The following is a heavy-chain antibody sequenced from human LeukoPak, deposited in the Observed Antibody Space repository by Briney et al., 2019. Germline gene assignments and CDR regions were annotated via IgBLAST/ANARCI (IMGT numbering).Heavy chain of an antibody. CDR2: INPDSGGT. V-gene: IGHV1-2*02. Sequence: ASVKVSCKVSGYTFTGYFRHWVRQAPGQGLEWMGWINPDSGGTNYAQKFQGRVTMTRDTSISTAYMELSRLRSDDTAVYYCARARITMVRGARGYYMDVWGKGTTVTISS. CDR3: ARARITMVRGARGYYMDV. D-gene: IGHD3-10*01. J-gene: IGHJ6*03. CDR1: GYTFTGYF.